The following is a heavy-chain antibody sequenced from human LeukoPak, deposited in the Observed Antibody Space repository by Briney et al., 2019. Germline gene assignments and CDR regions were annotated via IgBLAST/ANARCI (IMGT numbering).Heavy chain of an antibody. CDR3: ARDRGLGYYGMDV. CDR2: IIPILGIA. J-gene: IGHJ6*02. V-gene: IGHV1-69*04. CDR1: GGTFSSYA. Sequence: SVKVSCKASGGTFSSYAISWVRQAPGQGLEWMGRIIPILGIANYAQKFQGRVTITADKSTSTAYMELSSLRSEDTAVYYRARDRGLGYYGMDVWGQGTTVTVSS. D-gene: IGHD3-10*01.